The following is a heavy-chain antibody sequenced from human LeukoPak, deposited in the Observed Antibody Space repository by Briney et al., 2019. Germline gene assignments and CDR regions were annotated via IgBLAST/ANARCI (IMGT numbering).Heavy chain of an antibody. CDR2: IYPGDSDI. CDR1: GYSFTNHW. D-gene: IGHD4-23*01. CDR3: ARSSASVIIPGPDH. V-gene: IGHV5-51*01. J-gene: IGHJ4*02. Sequence: HGESLKISCKGSGYSFTNHWIGWVRQMPGKGLEWMGIIYPGDSDIRYSPSFRGQVTISADKSISTAYLQWSSLKASDTAMYYCARSSASVIIPGPDHWGQGTPVTVSS.